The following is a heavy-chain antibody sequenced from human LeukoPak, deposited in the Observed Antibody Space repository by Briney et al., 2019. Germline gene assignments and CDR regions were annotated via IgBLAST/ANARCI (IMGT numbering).Heavy chain of an antibody. CDR1: GFTFSIYG. V-gene: IGHV3-23*01. J-gene: IGHJ4*02. CDR3: AKSHHVTAIDY. CDR2: ISGGGDST. D-gene: IGHD2-21*02. Sequence: PGGSLRLSCVASGFTFSIYGMSWVRQAPGKGLEWVSAISGGGDSTYYADSVKGRFTISRDNSKNTLYLQMNSLRADDTAVYYCAKSHHVTAIDYWGQGTLVTVSS.